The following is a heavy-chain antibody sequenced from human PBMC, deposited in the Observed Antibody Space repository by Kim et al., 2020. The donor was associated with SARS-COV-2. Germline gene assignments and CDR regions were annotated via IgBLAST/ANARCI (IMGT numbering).Heavy chain of an antibody. J-gene: IGHJ4*02. CDR2: INAGNGDT. D-gene: IGHD5-12*01. CDR3: ARDQGGSGYSGYDPPRGDFVY. V-gene: IGHV1-3*01. CDR1: GYTFTSYA. Sequence: ASVKVSCKASGYTFTSYAMHWVRQAPGQRLEWMGWINAGNGDTKYSQKFQGRVTITRDTSASTAYMELSSLRSEDTAVYYCARDQGGSGYSGYDPPRGDFVYWGQGTLVTVSS.